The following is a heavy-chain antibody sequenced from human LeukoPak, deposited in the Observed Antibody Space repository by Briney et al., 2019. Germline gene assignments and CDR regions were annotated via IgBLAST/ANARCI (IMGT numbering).Heavy chain of an antibody. J-gene: IGHJ4*02. Sequence: GGSLRLSCAVSGFTFSSYIMTWVRQAPGKGLEWVSSISSSSSFIYYADSVRGRFSISRDNAKNSLYLQMNSLRAEDTAVYYCAREYYGGCDYWGQGTLVTVSS. CDR3: AREYYGGCDY. CDR1: GFTFSSYI. D-gene: IGHD3-3*01. CDR2: ISSSSSFI. V-gene: IGHV3-21*01.